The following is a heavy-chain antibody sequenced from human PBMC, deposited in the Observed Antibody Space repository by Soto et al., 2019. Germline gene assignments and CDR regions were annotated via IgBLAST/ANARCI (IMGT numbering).Heavy chain of an antibody. J-gene: IGHJ4*02. CDR2: IYPADSDT. Sequence: GESLKISCKGPGYSFPSYWIGWVRQMPGKGLKWMEIIYPADSDTTYRPPFKGKATISADKSISTAYLQRSTLKATATAIYYFPRLPRPLYSSSWLDYWGQGTLVTVSS. D-gene: IGHD6-13*01. V-gene: IGHV5-51*01. CDR1: GYSFPSYW. CDR3: PRLPRPLYSSSWLDY.